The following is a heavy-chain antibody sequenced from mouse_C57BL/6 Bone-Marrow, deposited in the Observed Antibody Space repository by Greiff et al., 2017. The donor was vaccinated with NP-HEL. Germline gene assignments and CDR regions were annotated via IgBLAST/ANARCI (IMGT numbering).Heavy chain of an antibody. Sequence: EVQLVESGGGLVKPGGSLKLSCAASGFTFSDYGMHWVRQAPEKGLEWVAYISSGSSTIYYADTVKGRFTISRDNAKNTLFLQMTSLRSEDTAMYYCARGATVVPEDFDYWGQGTTLTVSS. CDR1: GFTFSDYG. V-gene: IGHV5-17*01. CDR3: ARGATVVPEDFDY. CDR2: ISSGSSTI. D-gene: IGHD1-1*01. J-gene: IGHJ2*01.